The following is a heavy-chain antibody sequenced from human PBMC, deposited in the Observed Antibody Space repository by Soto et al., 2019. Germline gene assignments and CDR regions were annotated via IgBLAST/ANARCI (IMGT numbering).Heavy chain of an antibody. D-gene: IGHD2-15*01. Sequence: GASVNVSCKASGYTFTSYAMHWVRQAPGQRLEWMGWINAGNGNTKYSQKFQGRVTITRDTSASKAYMELSSMRSEDTSLYYCERERYCSGGSCPVDYWGQGTLVTVSS. J-gene: IGHJ4*02. CDR1: GYTFTSYA. CDR2: INAGNGNT. CDR3: ERERYCSGGSCPVDY. V-gene: IGHV1-3*01.